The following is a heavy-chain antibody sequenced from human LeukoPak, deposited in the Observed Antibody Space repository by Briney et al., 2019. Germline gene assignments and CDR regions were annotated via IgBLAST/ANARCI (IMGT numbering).Heavy chain of an antibody. CDR2: IYYSGNT. J-gene: IGHJ4*02. V-gene: IGHV4-39*07. CDR3: TRDIGLGSYYIPLSFDY. CDR1: GGSISSSSYY. D-gene: IGHD3-10*01. Sequence: SETLSLTCTVSGGSISSSSYYWGWIRQPPGEGLEWIGSIYYSGNTYYNPSLKRRLTISVDTSKNQFSLKLSSVTAADTAVYYCTRDIGLGSYYIPLSFDYWGQGTLVTVSS.